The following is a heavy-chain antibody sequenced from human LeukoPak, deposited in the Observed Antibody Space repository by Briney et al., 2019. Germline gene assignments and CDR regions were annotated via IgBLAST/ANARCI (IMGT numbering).Heavy chain of an antibody. D-gene: IGHD4-17*01. CDR2: IIPIFGTA. V-gene: IGHV1-69*13. CDR3: AFTVTTDGFDY. CDR1: GGTFSSYA. J-gene: IGHJ4*02. Sequence: GASVKVSCNASGGTFSSYAISWVRQAPGQGLEWMGGIIPIFGTANYAQKFQGRVTITADESTSTAYMELSSLRSEDTAVYYCAFTVTTDGFDYWGQGTLVTVSS.